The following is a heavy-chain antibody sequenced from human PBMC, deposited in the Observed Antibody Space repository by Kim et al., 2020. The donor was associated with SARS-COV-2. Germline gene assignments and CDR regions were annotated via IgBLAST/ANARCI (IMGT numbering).Heavy chain of an antibody. J-gene: IGHJ4*02. CDR3: ATGNNWSFDY. D-gene: IGHD1-1*01. CDR2: IKGDGSAT. Sequence: LSLTCAASGLAFSSYWMFWVRQPPGKGLLWVSHIKGDGSATVYADSVKGRFTVSRDNAKNTLYLQLSTLRAEDPAVYYCATGNNWSFDYWGPGTLVT. V-gene: IGHV3-74*01. CDR1: GLAFSSYW.